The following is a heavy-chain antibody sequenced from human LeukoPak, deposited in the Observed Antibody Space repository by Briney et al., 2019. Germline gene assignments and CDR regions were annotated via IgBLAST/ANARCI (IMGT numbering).Heavy chain of an antibody. V-gene: IGHV4-59*01. CDR3: AREGCGGDCYSPRLDY. Sequence: PSETLSLTCTVSGGSISSYYWSWIRQPPGKGLEGIGYIYYSGSTNYNPSLKSRVTISVDTSENQFSLKLSSVTAADTAVYYCAREGCGGDCYSPRLDYWGQGTLVTVSS. J-gene: IGHJ4*02. CDR2: IYYSGST. CDR1: GGSISSYY. D-gene: IGHD2-21*02.